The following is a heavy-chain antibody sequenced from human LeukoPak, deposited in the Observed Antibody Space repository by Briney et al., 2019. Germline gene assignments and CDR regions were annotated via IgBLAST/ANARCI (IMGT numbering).Heavy chain of an antibody. Sequence: ASVRVSCKASGYTFTSYDISWVRQATGQGLEWMGWMNPTSGNTGYAQKFQGRVTMTRSTSISTAYMELSSLRSEDTAVYYCARPYCSGGDCLRYFDLWGRGTLITVSS. D-gene: IGHD2-15*01. V-gene: IGHV1-8*01. J-gene: IGHJ2*01. CDR1: GYTFTSYD. CDR3: ARPYCSGGDCLRYFDL. CDR2: MNPTSGNT.